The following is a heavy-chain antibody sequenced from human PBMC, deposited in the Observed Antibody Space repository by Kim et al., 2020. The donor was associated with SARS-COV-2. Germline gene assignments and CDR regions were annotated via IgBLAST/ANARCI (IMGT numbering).Heavy chain of an antibody. CDR2: ISSSSSYI. V-gene: IGHV3-21*01. D-gene: IGHD3-3*01. CDR1: GFTFSSYS. CDR3: ARWGVTLNYDFWSGYYPNPFYY. J-gene: IGHJ4*02. Sequence: GGSLRLSCAASGFTFSSYSMNWVRQAPGKGLEWVSSISSSSSYIYYADSVKGRFTISRDNAKNSLYLQMNSLRAEDTAVYYCARWGVTLNYDFWSGYYPNPFYYWGQGTLVTVSS.